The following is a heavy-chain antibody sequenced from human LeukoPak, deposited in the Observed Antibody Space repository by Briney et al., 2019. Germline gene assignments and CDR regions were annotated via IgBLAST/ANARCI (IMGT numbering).Heavy chain of an antibody. V-gene: IGHV3-23*01. J-gene: IGHJ4*02. Sequence: GGSLRLSCAASGFTFSSYAMGWVRQAPGKGLEWVSAISGSGGSTYCADSVKGRFTISRDNSKNTLYLQMNSLRAEDTAVYYCAKDYPLRLGELSSPFDYWGQGTLVTVSS. CDR2: ISGSGGST. D-gene: IGHD3-16*02. CDR3: AKDYPLRLGELSSPFDY. CDR1: GFTFSSYA.